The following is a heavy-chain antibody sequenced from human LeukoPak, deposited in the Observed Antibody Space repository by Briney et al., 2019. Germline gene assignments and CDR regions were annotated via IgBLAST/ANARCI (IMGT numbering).Heavy chain of an antibody. J-gene: IGHJ4*02. D-gene: IGHD2-2*01. CDR3: ARGVCSSISCYYFDY. V-gene: IGHV3-30-3*01. CDR2: ISYDGSKK. CDR1: GFTFSSYG. Sequence: GGSLRLSCAASGFTFSSYGMNWVRQAPGKGLEWVAVISYDGSKKYYADSVKGRFTISRDNSKNTLYLQMNSLRAEDTAVYYCARGVCSSISCYYFDYWGQETLVTVSS.